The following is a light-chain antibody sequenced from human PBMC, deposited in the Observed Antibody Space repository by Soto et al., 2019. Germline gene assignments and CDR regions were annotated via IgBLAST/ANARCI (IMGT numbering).Light chain of an antibody. CDR1: SSDVGATDY. CDR3: ISHAGTSNV. J-gene: IGLJ1*01. V-gene: IGLV2-8*01. Sequence: QSALTQPPSASGSLGQSVAISCTGTSSDVGATDYVSWYQHHSGKAPTLLLYEVNKRPSGVPDRFSGSKSGNTASLTVSVLQADDEADYYCISHAGTSNVLGTGTKLTVL. CDR2: EVN.